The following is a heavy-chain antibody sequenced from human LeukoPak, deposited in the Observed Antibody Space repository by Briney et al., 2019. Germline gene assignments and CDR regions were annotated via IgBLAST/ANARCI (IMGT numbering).Heavy chain of an antibody. Sequence: GGSLRLSCAASGFTFSTYNMNWVRQAPGKGLEWLAYITSNINTIYYADSVQGRFTISRDNAKNSLYLQMNSLRAEDTAVYYCVLGGYDSRYLGFDYWGQGTLVTVSS. J-gene: IGHJ4*02. CDR2: ITSNINTI. V-gene: IGHV3-48*04. CDR1: GFTFSTYN. D-gene: IGHD3-22*01. CDR3: VLGGYDSRYLGFDY.